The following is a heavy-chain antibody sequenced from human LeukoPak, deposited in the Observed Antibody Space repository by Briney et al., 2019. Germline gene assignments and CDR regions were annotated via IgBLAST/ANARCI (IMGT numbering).Heavy chain of an antibody. CDR3: ARDTTGDPYLDY. D-gene: IGHD7-27*01. CDR2: ISSGGSYI. Sequence: PGGSLRLSCVASGFTFSNYGMAWVRQAPGKGLEWVSSISSGGSYIYYADSVRGRFTISRDNAKNSLYLQMNSLRAEDTAVYYCARDTTGDPYLDYWGQGTLVTVSS. J-gene: IGHJ4*02. CDR1: GFTFSNYG. V-gene: IGHV3-21*06.